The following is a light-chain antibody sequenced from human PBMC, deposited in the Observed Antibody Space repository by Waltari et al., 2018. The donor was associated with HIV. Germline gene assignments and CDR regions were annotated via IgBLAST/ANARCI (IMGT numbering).Light chain of an antibody. CDR3: SSYTSSNTWV. J-gene: IGLJ3*02. CDR1: SSDIGGHKY. V-gene: IGLV2-14*01. CDR2: EVS. Sequence: HSALTQPASVSGSPGQSITISCTGTSSDIGGHKYVSWYQHHSGKAPTLMIYEVSKRPSGVANRFSGSKSGNTASLTISGLQAEDEGDYYCSSYTSSNTWVFGGGTKLTV.